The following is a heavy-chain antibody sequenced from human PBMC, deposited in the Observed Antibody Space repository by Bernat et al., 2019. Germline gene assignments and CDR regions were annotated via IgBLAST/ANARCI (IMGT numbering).Heavy chain of an antibody. CDR2: INHSGST. CDR1: GGSFSGYY. Sequence: QVQLQQWGAGLLKPSETLSLTCAVYGGSFSGYYWSWIRQPPGKGLEWIGEINHSGSTNYNPSLKSRVTISVDTSKNQFSLKLSSVTAAVTAVYYCARVPHTYDYVWGSYRYPRDYWGQGTLVTVSS. J-gene: IGHJ4*02. V-gene: IGHV4-34*01. D-gene: IGHD3-16*02. CDR3: ARVPHTYDYVWGSYRYPRDY.